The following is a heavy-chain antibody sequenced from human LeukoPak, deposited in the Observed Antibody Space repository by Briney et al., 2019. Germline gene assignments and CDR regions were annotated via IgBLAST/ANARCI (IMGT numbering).Heavy chain of an antibody. CDR2: IYYSGST. CDR3: ARHGGWELTSDY. V-gene: IGHV4-59*08. CDR1: GGSISSYY. Sequence: PSETLSLTCTVSGGSISSYYWSWIRQPPGKGLEWIGYIYYSGSTNYNPSLKSRVTISVDTSKNQFSLKLSSVTAADTAVYYCARHGGWELTSDYWGQGTLVTISS. D-gene: IGHD1-26*01. J-gene: IGHJ4*02.